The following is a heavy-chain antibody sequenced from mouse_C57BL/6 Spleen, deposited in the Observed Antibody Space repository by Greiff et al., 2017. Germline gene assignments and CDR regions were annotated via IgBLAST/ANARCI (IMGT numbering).Heavy chain of an antibody. CDR3: TPYSYGSSYSWFAY. V-gene: IGHV14-1*01. D-gene: IGHD1-1*01. CDR2: IDPEDGDT. J-gene: IGHJ3*01. CDR1: GFNIKDYY. Sequence: VHVKQSGAELVRPGASVKLSCTASGFNIKDYYMHWVKQRPEQGLEWIGRIDPEDGDTEYAPKFQGKATMTADTSSNTAYLQLSSLTSEDTAVYYCTPYSYGSSYSWFAYWGQGTLVTVSA.